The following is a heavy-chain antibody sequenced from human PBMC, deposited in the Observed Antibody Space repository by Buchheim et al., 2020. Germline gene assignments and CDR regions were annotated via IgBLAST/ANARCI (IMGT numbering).Heavy chain of an antibody. CDR2: IKQDGSEK. CDR3: AREWQGYSSRQKGDYYYMDV. V-gene: IGHV3-7*01. Sequence: EVQLVESGGGLVQPGGSLRLSCTASGFTLSSYWMSWVRQAPGKGLEWVANIKQDGSEKNYVDSVKGRFTISRDNAKISLYLQMDSLKAEDTAVYYCAREWQGYSSRQKGDYYYMDVWGKGTT. D-gene: IGHD6-13*01. CDR1: GFTLSSYW. J-gene: IGHJ6*03.